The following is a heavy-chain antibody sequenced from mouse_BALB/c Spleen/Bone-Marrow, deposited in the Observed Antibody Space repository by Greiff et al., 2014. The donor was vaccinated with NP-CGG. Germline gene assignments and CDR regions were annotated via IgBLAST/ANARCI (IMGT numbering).Heavy chain of an antibody. CDR1: GDSITSGY. J-gene: IGHJ3*01. D-gene: IGHD1-2*01. V-gene: IGHV3-8*02. Sequence: EVQLQQSGPSLVKPSQTLSLTCSVTGDSITSGYWNWIRKFPGNKLEYMGYISYSGSTYYNPSLRSRISITRDTSKNQYYLQLNSVTTEDTATYYCARDYGYPAWFAYWGQGTLVTVSA. CDR2: ISYSGST. CDR3: ARDYGYPAWFAY.